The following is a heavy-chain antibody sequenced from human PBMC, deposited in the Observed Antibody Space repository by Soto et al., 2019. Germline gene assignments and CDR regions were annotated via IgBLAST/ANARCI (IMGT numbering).Heavy chain of an antibody. V-gene: IGHV5-10-1*01. J-gene: IGHJ5*02. CDR3: ARHAVITSGGIILSNWFDP. D-gene: IGHD3-16*02. CDR2: IDPNDSYT. Sequence: GESLKISCEGSGYSFTSYWISWVRQVPGKGLEWMGRIDPNDSYTNYSAAFQGHVTFSADKSISTAFLQWSSLKASDTAMYFCARHAVITSGGIILSNWFDPWGQGTPVTVSS. CDR1: GYSFTSYW.